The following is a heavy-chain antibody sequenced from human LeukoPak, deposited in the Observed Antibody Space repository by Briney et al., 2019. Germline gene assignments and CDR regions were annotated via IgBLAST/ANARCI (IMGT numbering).Heavy chain of an antibody. V-gene: IGHV3-7*01. CDR2: IKQDGSEK. Sequence: GGSLRLSCAASGFTFSSHWMSWVRQAPGKGLEWVANIKQDGSEKYYVDSVKGRFTISRDNAKNSLYLQMNSLRAEDTAVYYCAREGITIFGVVILHYYGMDVWGQGTTVTVSS. J-gene: IGHJ6*02. CDR3: AREGITIFGVVILHYYGMDV. D-gene: IGHD3-3*01. CDR1: GFTFSSHW.